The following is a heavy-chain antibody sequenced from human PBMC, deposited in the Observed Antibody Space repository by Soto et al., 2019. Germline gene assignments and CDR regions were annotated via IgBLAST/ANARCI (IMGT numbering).Heavy chain of an antibody. CDR3: ARPYYYDSSGYYYPRYFDL. D-gene: IGHD3-22*01. Sequence: QLQLQESGPGLVKPSETLSLTCTVSGGSISSSSYYWGWIRQPPGKGLEWIGSIYYSGSTYYNPSLKSRVTISVDTSKNQFSLRLSSVTAADTAVYYCARPYYYDSSGYYYPRYFDLWGRGTLVTVSS. J-gene: IGHJ2*01. CDR1: GGSISSSSYY. V-gene: IGHV4-39*01. CDR2: IYYSGST.